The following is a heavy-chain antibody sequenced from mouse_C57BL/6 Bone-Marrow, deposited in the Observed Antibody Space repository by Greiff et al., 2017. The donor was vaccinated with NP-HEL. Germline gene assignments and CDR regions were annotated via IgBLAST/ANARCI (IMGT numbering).Heavy chain of an antibody. J-gene: IGHJ3*02. CDR1: GYSFTGYY. CDR2: INPSTGGT. CDR3: VHSIVLIYYDNYG. Sequence: VQLQQSGPELVKPGASVKISCKASGYSFTGYYMNWVKQSPEKSLEWIGEINPSTGGTTYNPKFKAKATLTVDKSSSTAYMHLKSLTSEDSAVYYCVHSIVLIYYDNYGWGQGTLVTVSA. V-gene: IGHV1-42*01. D-gene: IGHD2-1*01.